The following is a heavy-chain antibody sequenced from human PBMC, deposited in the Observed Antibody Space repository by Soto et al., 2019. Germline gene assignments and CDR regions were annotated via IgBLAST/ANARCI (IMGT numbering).Heavy chain of an antibody. CDR2: VNPHSGAT. J-gene: IGHJ2*01. CDR3: VISHYLVFPDLFAF. Sequence: AAVKASCKASGYIFSANYIHWGRQAPGQGLEWLGWVNPHSGATNYAQKFLGRVTMSADTSASTAHMDLARLKSDDTAVYYCVISHYLVFPDLFAFRGR. D-gene: IGHD1-26*01. CDR1: GYIFSANY. V-gene: IGHV1-2*02.